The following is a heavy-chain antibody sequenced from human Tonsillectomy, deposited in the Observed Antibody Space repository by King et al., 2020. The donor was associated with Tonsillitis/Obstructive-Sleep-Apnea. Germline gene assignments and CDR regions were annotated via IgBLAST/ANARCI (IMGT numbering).Heavy chain of an antibody. J-gene: IGHJ6*03. Sequence: LQLQESGPGLVKPSETLSLTCTVSRGSISYYFWTWIRQPPGQGLEWIGYGYYSWSTNYNPSLQSRVTISIDTSKNQCSLKLRSVTAADTAVYYCARGTGQQLGARQDYYYMDVWGKGTTVTVSS. CDR3: ARGTGQQLGARQDYYYMDV. D-gene: IGHD6-13*01. V-gene: IGHV4-59*01. CDR2: GYYSWST. CDR1: RGSISYYF.